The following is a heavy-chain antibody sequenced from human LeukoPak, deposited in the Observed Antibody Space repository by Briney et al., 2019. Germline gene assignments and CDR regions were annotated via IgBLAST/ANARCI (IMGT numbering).Heavy chain of an antibody. D-gene: IGHD3-22*01. CDR3: ARGDYYDSSGYLDNAFDI. CDR2: IYYSGST. V-gene: IGHV4-59*01. CDR1: GGSISSYY. J-gene: IGHJ3*02. Sequence: SETLSLTCSVSGGSISSYYWSWIRQPPGKGLEWIGYIYYSGSTNYNPSLKSRVTISVDTPKDQFSLKLSSVTAADTAVYYCARGDYYDSSGYLDNAFDIWGQGTMVTVSS.